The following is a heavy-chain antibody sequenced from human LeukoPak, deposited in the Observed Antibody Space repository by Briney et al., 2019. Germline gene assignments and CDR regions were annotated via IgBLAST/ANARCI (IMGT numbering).Heavy chain of an antibody. J-gene: IGHJ4*02. D-gene: IGHD4-11*01. V-gene: IGHV1-46*01. CDR2: INPSGGST. Sequence: ASVKVSCKASGYTFTGYYMHWVRQAPGQGLEWMGIINPSGGSTSYAQKFQGRVTMTRDTSTSTVYMELSSLRSEDTAVYYCARVYPQYYFDYWGQGTLVTVSS. CDR3: ARVYPQYYFDY. CDR1: GYTFTGYY.